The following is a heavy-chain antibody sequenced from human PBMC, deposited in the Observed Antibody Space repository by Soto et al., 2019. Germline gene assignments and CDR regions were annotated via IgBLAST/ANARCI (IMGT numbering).Heavy chain of an antibody. CDR1: GFTFSNYA. D-gene: IGHD3-3*01. CDR2: IDGSGHST. V-gene: IGHV3-23*01. J-gene: IGHJ5*02. CDR3: AIDGSPRITIFGVVYNWFDP. Sequence: EVQLLESGGGLVQPGGSLRLSCAASGFTFSNYAMSWVRQAPGKGLEWVSAIDGSGHSTFYADSVKGRFTISRDNSRTTLYLQMNSLRVEDTAVYYCAIDGSPRITIFGVVYNWFDPWGQGTLVTVSS.